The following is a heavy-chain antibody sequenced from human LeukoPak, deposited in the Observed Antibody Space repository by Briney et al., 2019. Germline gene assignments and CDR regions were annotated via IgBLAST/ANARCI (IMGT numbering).Heavy chain of an antibody. Sequence: SETLSLTCTVSGGSISSYYWSWIRQPAGKGLEWIGRIYTSGSTSYNPSLKSRVTMSVDTSKNQFSLKLSSVTAADTAVYYCARDPGWEGPSPYYYYMDVWGKGTTVTVSS. CDR1: GGSISSYY. CDR3: ARDPGWEGPSPYYYYMDV. J-gene: IGHJ6*03. CDR2: IYTSGST. D-gene: IGHD1-26*01. V-gene: IGHV4-4*07.